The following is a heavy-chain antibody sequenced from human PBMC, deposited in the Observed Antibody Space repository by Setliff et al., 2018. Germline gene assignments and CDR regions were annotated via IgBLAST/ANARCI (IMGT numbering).Heavy chain of an antibody. CDR3: VKVSMIVVVGDAFDV. Sequence: GGSLRLSCAASGFTFSSYAMSWVRQAPGKGLEWVSAISGSGGSTYYADSVKGRFTISRDKSENTLYLQMNSLRAEDTAVYYCVKVSMIVVVGDAFDVWGQGTMVTVSS. J-gene: IGHJ3*01. V-gene: IGHV3-23*01. CDR2: ISGSGGST. CDR1: GFTFSSYA. D-gene: IGHD3-22*01.